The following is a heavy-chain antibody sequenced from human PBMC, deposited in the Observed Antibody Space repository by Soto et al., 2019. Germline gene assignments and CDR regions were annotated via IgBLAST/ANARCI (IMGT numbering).Heavy chain of an antibody. CDR3: XXXXXXXXWFDP. J-gene: IGHJ5*02. CDR1: GGXIXSXGYS. Sequence: QLQLQESGSGXVXPXXXXSLTXAVSGGXIXSXGYSWNWIRQPPGKGLEWIGYIYHSGSTLYNPSLKSRVTISVDKSKNQFSLKLSSVTAADTAXXXXXXXXXXXXWFDPWGQGTLVTVSS. V-gene: IGHV4-30-2*01. CDR2: IYHSGST.